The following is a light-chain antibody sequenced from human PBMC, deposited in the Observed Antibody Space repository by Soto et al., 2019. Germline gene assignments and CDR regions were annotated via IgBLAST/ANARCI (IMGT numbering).Light chain of an antibody. Sequence: DIQMTQSPSTLPASVGNRVTITCRASQGISSYLCWYQQKPGKAPNLLIYDASTLHSGVPSRFSGSGSETEFTLNISSLQPDDFATYYCQQYSRYPFTFGPGTTVDIK. CDR3: QQYSRYPFT. V-gene: IGKV1-9*01. J-gene: IGKJ3*01. CDR1: QGISSY. CDR2: DAS.